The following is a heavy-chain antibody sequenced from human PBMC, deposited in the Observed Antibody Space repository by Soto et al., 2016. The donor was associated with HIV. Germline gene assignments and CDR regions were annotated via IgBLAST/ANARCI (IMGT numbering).Heavy chain of an antibody. CDR2: ISGNGQSA. Sequence: EVQLLESGGGLQRPGGSLTLSCTASGFTFSNYAMSWVRRTPEKGLKWVAVISGNGQSAYYANSVKGRFTISRDNAKTTVYLQMNSLRGEDAALYYCAKVAPPXLNYLTGREYLNQWGLGHPGHRLL. D-gene: IGHD3-9*01. CDR1: GFTFSNYA. J-gene: IGHJ1*01. CDR3: AKVAPPXLNYLTGREYLNQ. V-gene: IGHV3-23*01.